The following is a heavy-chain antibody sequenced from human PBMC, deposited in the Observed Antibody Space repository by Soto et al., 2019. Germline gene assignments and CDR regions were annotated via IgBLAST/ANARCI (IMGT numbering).Heavy chain of an antibody. CDR3: TKSSGGSSSVGMDY. D-gene: IGHD6-6*01. CDR1: GFIFKNYA. CDR2: ITRDGYNK. Sequence: QVQLVESGGGVVQPGRSLRHSCAVSGFIFKNYALNWVRQAPGKGLEWVASITRDGYNKYYADSVKGRFTISRDNSKNTLSLQMTALRVQDSSVYYCTKSSGGSSSVGMDYWGPRTLVTVSS. V-gene: IGHV3-30*04. J-gene: IGHJ4*02.